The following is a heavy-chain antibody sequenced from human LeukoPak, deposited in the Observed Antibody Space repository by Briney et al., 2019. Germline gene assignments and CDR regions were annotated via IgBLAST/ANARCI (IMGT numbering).Heavy chain of an antibody. CDR1: GFTFSSYA. CDR2: ISGSGGST. Sequence: PGGSLRLSCAASGFTFSSYAMSWVRQAPGKGLEWVSAISGSGGSTYYTDSVKGRFTISRDNSKSTLYLQMNSLRAEDTAVYYCAKDLYSGYAAPFDYWGQGTLVTVSS. V-gene: IGHV3-23*01. D-gene: IGHD5-12*01. J-gene: IGHJ4*02. CDR3: AKDLYSGYAAPFDY.